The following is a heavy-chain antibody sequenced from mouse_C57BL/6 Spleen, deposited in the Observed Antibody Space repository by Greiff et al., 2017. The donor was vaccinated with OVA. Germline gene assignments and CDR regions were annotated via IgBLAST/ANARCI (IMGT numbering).Heavy chain of an antibody. CDR1: GFSFNTYA. CDR3: VRDGYDGFAY. V-gene: IGHV10-1*01. Sequence: EVKLVESGGGLVQPKGSLKLSCAASGFSFNTYAMNWVRQAPGKGLEWVARIRSKSNNYSTYYADSVKDSFTISRDDSESMLYLQMNNLKTEDTAMYCCVRDGYDGFAYWGQGTLVTVSA. CDR2: IRSKSNNYST. D-gene: IGHD2-2*01. J-gene: IGHJ3*01.